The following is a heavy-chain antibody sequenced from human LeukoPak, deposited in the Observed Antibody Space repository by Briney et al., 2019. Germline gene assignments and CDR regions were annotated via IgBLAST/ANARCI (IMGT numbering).Heavy chain of an antibody. D-gene: IGHD3-22*01. CDR2: ISHDGSNQ. CDR3: ARAHYYDFYFDY. J-gene: IGHJ4*02. CDR1: RFTFSGDA. Sequence: PGGSLRLSCAASRFTFSGDAMHWVRQAPGRGLEWVAAISHDGSNQYSAASVKGRFTISRDNAKNSLYLQMNSLRAEDTAVYYCARAHYYDFYFDYWGQGTLVTVSS. V-gene: IGHV3-30*03.